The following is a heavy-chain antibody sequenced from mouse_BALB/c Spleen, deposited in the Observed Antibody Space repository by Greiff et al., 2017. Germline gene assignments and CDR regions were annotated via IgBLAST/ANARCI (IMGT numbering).Heavy chain of an antibody. J-gene: IGHJ4*01. CDR3: ARLDY. V-gene: IGHV5-6*01. CDR1: GFTFSSYG. Sequence: EVLGVESGGDLVKPGGSLKLSCAASGFTFSSYGMSWVRQTPDKRLEWVATISSGGSYTYYPDSVKGRFTISRDNAKNTLYLQMSSLKSEDTAMYYCARLDYWGQGTSVTVSS. CDR2: ISSGGSYT.